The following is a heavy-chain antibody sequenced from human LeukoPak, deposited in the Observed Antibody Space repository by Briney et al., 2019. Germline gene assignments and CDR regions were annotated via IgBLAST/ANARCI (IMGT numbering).Heavy chain of an antibody. CDR1: GFTFSSYA. Sequence: GGSLRLSCAASGFTFSSYAMSWVRQAPGKGLEWVSAISGSGGSTYYADSVKGRFTSSRDNSKNTLYLQMNSLRAEDTAVYYCAKGSSLYSYYYYYMDVWGKGTTVTVCS. CDR2: ISGSGGST. CDR3: AKGSSLYSYYYYYMDV. D-gene: IGHD6-13*01. J-gene: IGHJ6*03. V-gene: IGHV3-23*01.